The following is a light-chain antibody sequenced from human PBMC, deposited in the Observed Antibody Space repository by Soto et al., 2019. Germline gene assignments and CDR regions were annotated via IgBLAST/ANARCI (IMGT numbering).Light chain of an antibody. J-gene: IGKJ5*01. CDR3: QQRSNWPA. CDR2: EVF. V-gene: IGKV3-15*01. Sequence: EIVMTQTPATLSVSPGDGATLSCRASQSVNSHLAWYQQKPGQAPRLLIYEVFTRATGIPARFSGSGSGTEFTLTISSLQSEDSAVYYCQQRSNWPAFGQGTRLEIK. CDR1: QSVNSH.